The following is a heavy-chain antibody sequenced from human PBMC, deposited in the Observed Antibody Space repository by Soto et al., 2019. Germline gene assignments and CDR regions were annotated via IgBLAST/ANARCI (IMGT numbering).Heavy chain of an antibody. D-gene: IGHD3-9*01. CDR1: GYTFTSYG. CDR2: ISAYNGNT. J-gene: IGHJ2*01. CDR3: ARWRYYDILTGYYTYFDL. Sequence: QVQLVQSGAEVKKPGASVKVSCKASGYTFTSYGISWVRQAPGQGLEWMGWISAYNGNTNYAQKLQGRVTMTTDTTTSTAYMELRSLRSDDTAVYYCARWRYYDILTGYYTYFDLWGRGTLVTVSS. V-gene: IGHV1-18*01.